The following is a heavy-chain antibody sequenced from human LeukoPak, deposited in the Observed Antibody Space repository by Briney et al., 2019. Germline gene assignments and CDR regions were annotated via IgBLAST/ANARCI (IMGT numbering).Heavy chain of an antibody. CDR3: ARSEYYYDSSGYYYFDY. CDR1: GFTFSSYA. CDR2: IKQDGSEK. J-gene: IGHJ4*02. V-gene: IGHV3-7*01. D-gene: IGHD3-22*01. Sequence: PGGSLRLSCAASGFTFSSYAMSWVRQAPGKGLEWVANIKQDGSEKYYVDSVKGRFTISRDNAKNSLYLQMNSLRAEDTAVYYCARSEYYYDSSGYYYFDYWGQGTLVTVSS.